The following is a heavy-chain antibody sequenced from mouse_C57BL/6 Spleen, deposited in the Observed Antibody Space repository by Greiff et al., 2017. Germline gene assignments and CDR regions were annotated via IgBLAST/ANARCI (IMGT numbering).Heavy chain of an antibody. CDR2: ISSGGDYI. CDR3: TRDRTYYDYDWFAY. Sequence: EVKLVESGEGLVKPGGSLKLSCAASGFTFSSYAMSWVRQTPEKRLEWVAYISSGGDYIYYAATVKGRFTISRDNARNTLYLQMSSLKSEDTAMYYCTRDRTYYDYDWFAYWGQGTLVTVSA. J-gene: IGHJ3*01. D-gene: IGHD2-4*01. CDR1: GFTFSSYA. V-gene: IGHV5-9-1*02.